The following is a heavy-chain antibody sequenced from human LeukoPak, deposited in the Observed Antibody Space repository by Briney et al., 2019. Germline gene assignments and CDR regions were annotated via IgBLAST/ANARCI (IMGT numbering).Heavy chain of an antibody. V-gene: IGHV1-2*04. CDR3: ARDQISSYYYGSGSPDTVYYYGMDV. Sequence: GASVKVSCKASGYTFTGYYMHWVRQAPGQGLEWMGWINPNSGGTNYAQKFQGWVTMTRDTSISTAYMELSRLRSDDTAVYYCARDQISSYYYGSGSPDTVYYYGMDVWGQGTTVTVSS. CDR2: INPNSGGT. D-gene: IGHD3-10*01. CDR1: GYTFTGYY. J-gene: IGHJ6*02.